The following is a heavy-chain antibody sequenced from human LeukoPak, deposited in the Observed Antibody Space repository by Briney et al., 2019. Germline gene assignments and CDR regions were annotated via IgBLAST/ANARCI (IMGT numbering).Heavy chain of an antibody. Sequence: GGSLRLSCTASGFTFSNYVMSWVRQAPGKGLEWVSSITGSGDITYYADSVKGRFATSRDNSENMLFLQMSSLRAEDTAIYFCAKDRRTIAATGTLFWGQGTLVTVSS. CDR1: GFTFSNYV. J-gene: IGHJ4*02. CDR3: AKDRRTIAATGTLF. V-gene: IGHV3-23*01. CDR2: ITGSGDIT. D-gene: IGHD6-13*01.